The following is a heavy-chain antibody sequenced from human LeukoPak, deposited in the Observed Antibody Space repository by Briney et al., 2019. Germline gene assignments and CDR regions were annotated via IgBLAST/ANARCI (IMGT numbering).Heavy chain of an antibody. V-gene: IGHV3-23*01. CDR2: ISGSGGST. D-gene: IGHD3-3*01. J-gene: IGHJ5*02. CDR1: GFTFSSYW. Sequence: GGSLRLSCAASGFTFSSYWMSWVRQAPGKGLEWVSAISGSGGSTYYADSVKGRFTISRDNSKNTLYLQMNSLRAEDTAVYYCAKTGLRFLEWLPRTNWFDPWGQGTLVTVSS. CDR3: AKTGLRFLEWLPRTNWFDP.